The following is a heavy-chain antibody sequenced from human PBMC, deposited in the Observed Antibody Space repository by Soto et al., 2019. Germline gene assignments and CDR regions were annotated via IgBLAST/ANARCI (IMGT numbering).Heavy chain of an antibody. V-gene: IGHV1-69*01. CDR1: GDTFSSYA. CDR2: IIPIFGTA. D-gene: IGHD3-22*01. CDR3: ARDGSGYRSRASPMDV. J-gene: IGHJ6*02. Sequence: QVQLVQSGAEVKKPGSSVKVSCKASGDTFSSYAISWVRQAPGQGLEWMGVIIPIFGTANYAQKFQGRVTITADDYTSTAYMELSSLRSEDTAVYYCARDGSGYRSRASPMDVWGQGTTVTVSS.